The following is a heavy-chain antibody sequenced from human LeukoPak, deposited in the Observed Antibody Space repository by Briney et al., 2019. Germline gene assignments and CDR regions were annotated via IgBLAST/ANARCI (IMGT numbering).Heavy chain of an antibody. V-gene: IGHV3-21*01. Sequence: PGGSLRLSCAASGFIFSTYTMNWVRQAPGKGLEWVSSISSGSSYIYYADSLKGRFTISRDNAKNSLYLQMNNLRAEDTAVYYCARVLKARELLGADFDYWGQGTLSPSPQ. CDR1: GFIFSTYT. CDR2: ISSGSSYI. D-gene: IGHD1-26*01. CDR3: ARVLKARELLGADFDY. J-gene: IGHJ4*02.